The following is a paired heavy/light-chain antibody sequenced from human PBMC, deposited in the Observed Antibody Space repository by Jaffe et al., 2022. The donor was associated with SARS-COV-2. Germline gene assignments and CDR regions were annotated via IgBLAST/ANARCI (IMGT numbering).Heavy chain of an antibody. D-gene: IGHD3-9*01. CDR3: ARDAGEGFDWLLYFNY. Sequence: QVQLVESGGGVVQPGRSLRLTCAASGFTFSSYAMHWVRQAPGKGLEWVAVISYDGSIKYYADSVQGRFTISRDNSKNALSVQMNSLRADDTAVYYCARDAGEGFDWLLYFNYWGQGTLVTVSS. J-gene: IGHJ4*02. CDR1: GFTFSSYA. CDR2: ISYDGSIK. V-gene: IGHV3-30*04.
Light chain of an antibody. V-gene: IGKV4-1*01. Sequence: DIVMTQSPDSLAVSLGERATINCKSSQSVLYSSNNKNYLAWYQQKPGQPPKLLIYWASTRESGVPDRFSGSGSGTDFTLTISSLQAEDVAVYYCQQYYSSPYTFGQGTKLEIK. CDR3: QQYYSSPYT. CDR2: WAS. J-gene: IGKJ2*01. CDR1: QSVLYSSNNKNY.